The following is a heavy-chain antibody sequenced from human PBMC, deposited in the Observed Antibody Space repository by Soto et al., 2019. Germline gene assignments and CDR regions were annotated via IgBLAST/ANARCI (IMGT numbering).Heavy chain of an antibody. CDR1: GGTFSGYV. V-gene: IGHV1-69*01. CDR2: IVPILGIP. Sequence: QVQLVQSVAEVQKPGSSVKVSCRASGGTFSGYVITWVRQAPGHGLEWMGEIVPILGIPSYAQKFQGRVTIKADESTITVYVELSNLRSEDSAVYYCARGGFYEILTGSYPIDAFHLWGQGTMVTVSS. J-gene: IGHJ3*01. D-gene: IGHD3-9*01. CDR3: ARGGFYEILTGSYPIDAFHL.